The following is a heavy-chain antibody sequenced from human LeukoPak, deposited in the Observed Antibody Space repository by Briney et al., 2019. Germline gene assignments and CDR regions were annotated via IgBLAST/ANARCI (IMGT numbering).Heavy chain of an antibody. Sequence: GGSLRLSCAASGFTFSSYAMSWVRQAPGKGLEWVSAISGGGGSTYYADSVKGRFTISRDNSKNTLYLQMNSLRAEDTAVYYCAKGGWELPRTLDYWGQGTLVTVSS. J-gene: IGHJ4*02. D-gene: IGHD1-26*01. V-gene: IGHV3-23*01. CDR2: ISGGGGST. CDR3: AKGGWELPRTLDY. CDR1: GFTFSSYA.